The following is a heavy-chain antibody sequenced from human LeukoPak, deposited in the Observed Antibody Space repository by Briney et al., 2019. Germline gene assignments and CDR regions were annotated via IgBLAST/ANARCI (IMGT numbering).Heavy chain of an antibody. CDR2: INGRGDNT. J-gene: IGHJ5*02. CDR3: AKDRVSPGFNLFDP. D-gene: IGHD2/OR15-2a*01. Sequence: GGSLRLSCAASGFTFSSYAMNWARQPPGEGLEWVSAINGRGDNTYYADSVKGRFTISRDNSKSTLFLQMNSLRAEDTAIYYCAKDRVSPGFNLFDPWGQGTLVTVSS. V-gene: IGHV3-23*01. CDR1: GFTFSSYA.